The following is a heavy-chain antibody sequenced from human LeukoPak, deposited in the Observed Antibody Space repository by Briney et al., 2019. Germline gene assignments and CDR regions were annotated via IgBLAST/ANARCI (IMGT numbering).Heavy chain of an antibody. CDR3: AKDRGSYYVSHDAFDI. J-gene: IGHJ3*02. CDR2: ISYDGSNK. Sequence: GGSLRLSCAASGFTFSSYGMHWVRQAPGKGLEWVAVISYDGSNKYYADSVKGRFTISRDNSKNTLYLQMNSLRAEDTAVYYCAKDRGSYYVSHDAFDIWGQGTMVTVSS. CDR1: GFTFSSYG. D-gene: IGHD1-26*01. V-gene: IGHV3-30*18.